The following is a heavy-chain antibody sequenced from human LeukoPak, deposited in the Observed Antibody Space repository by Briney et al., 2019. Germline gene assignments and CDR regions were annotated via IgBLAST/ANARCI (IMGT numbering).Heavy chain of an antibody. CDR1: GFTFSEYW. J-gene: IGHJ4*02. D-gene: IGHD1-26*01. Sequence: GGSLRLSCEASGFTFSEYWMHWVRQAAGKVLVWVARVRRDGIDTIYAHSVKGRFTISRDNARPTLYLQMNSLRAEDTAIYYCARNFVGSDSSDFDSWGQGTLVTVSS. CDR2: VRRDGIDT. V-gene: IGHV3-74*01. CDR3: ARNFVGSDSSDFDS.